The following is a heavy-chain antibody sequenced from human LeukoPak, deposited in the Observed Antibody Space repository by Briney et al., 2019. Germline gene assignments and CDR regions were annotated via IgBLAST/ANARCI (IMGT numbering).Heavy chain of an antibody. J-gene: IGHJ3*02. CDR3: ARWTTVVPDDAFDI. CDR1: GGSISSGGYS. D-gene: IGHD4-23*01. CDR2: IYYSGST. V-gene: IGHV4-61*08. Sequence: PSETLSLTCAVSGGSISSGGYSWSWIRQPPGKGLEWIGYIYYSGSTNYNPSLKSRVTISVDTSKNQFSLKLSSVTAADTAVYYCARWTTVVPDDAFDIWGQGTMVTVSS.